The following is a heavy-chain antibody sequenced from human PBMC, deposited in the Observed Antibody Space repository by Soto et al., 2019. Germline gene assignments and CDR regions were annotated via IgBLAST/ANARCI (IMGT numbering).Heavy chain of an antibody. J-gene: IGHJ4*02. CDR1: GFTFSDYY. CDR2: ISFSGSTI. CDR3: ARLGQFDY. D-gene: IGHD7-27*01. V-gene: IGHV3-11*01. Sequence: QVQLVESGGGLAKPGGPLRLSCAASGFTFSDYYTTWIRQAPGKGLEWVSYISFSGSTIYYADSVKCRCNVSRANAGDSMSMQMSSVRAEDSVVYYCARLGQFDYWGQGTLVTVSS.